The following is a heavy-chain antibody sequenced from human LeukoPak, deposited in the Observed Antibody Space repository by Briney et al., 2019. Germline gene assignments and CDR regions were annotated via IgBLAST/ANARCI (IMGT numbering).Heavy chain of an antibody. D-gene: IGHD3-10*01. CDR1: GGSISRSSYY. CDR2: IYYSGTT. J-gene: IGHJ5*02. V-gene: IGHV4-39*07. Sequence: SETLSLTCTVSGGSISRSSYYWGWIRQPPGKGLEWIGSIYYSGTTYYNLSLKSRVTISVDTSKNQFSLKLTSVTAADTAVYYCARDQFPYYYASGSSHWFDPWGQGTLVTVSS. CDR3: ARDQFPYYYASGSSHWFDP.